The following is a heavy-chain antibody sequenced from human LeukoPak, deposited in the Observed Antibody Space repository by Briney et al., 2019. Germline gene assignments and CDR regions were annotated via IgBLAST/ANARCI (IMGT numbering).Heavy chain of an antibody. J-gene: IGHJ5*02. CDR2: INPKTGGT. CDR1: GYTFSDYF. CDR3: TRAFEYGWFDP. Sequence: ASVKVSCKASGYTFSDYFMHWVRQAPGQGLEWMGWINPKTGGTTYAQKFQGRVTMTWDMSITTAYMDLSKLRSDDTAVYYCTRAFEYGWFDPWGQGTLVIVFS. D-gene: IGHD4-17*01. V-gene: IGHV1-2*02.